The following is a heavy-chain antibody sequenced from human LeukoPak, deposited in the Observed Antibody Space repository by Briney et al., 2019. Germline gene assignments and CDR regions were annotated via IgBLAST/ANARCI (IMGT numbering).Heavy chain of an antibody. Sequence: GGSLRLSCAASGFTFSSYSMNWVCQAPGKGLEWVSSISSSSSYIYYADSVKGRFTISRDNAKNSLYLQMNSLRAEDTAVYYCARDLQYYYGSGSYYFDYWGQGTLVTVSS. D-gene: IGHD3-10*01. V-gene: IGHV3-21*01. CDR3: ARDLQYYYGSGSYYFDY. CDR2: ISSSSSYI. CDR1: GFTFSSYS. J-gene: IGHJ4*02.